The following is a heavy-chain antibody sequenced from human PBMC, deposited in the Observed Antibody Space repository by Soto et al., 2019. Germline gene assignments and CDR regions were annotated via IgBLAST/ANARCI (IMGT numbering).Heavy chain of an antibody. CDR2: INAGNGAT. D-gene: IGHD6-13*01. CDR1: GYTLTNYV. J-gene: IGHJ4*02. V-gene: IGHV1-3*01. CDR3: ARGSAAAGPYYFDY. Sequence: GATVKASFKGSGYTLTNYVLHLVYQVRGQRLEWMGWINAGNGATKYSQNFQDRVTIASDTSANTAFMELSSLRSEDTAVYYCARGSAAAGPYYFDYWAQGTLVTVSS.